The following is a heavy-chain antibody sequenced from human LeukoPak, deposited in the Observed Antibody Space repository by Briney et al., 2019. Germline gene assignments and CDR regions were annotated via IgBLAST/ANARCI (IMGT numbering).Heavy chain of an antibody. CDR2: INPNSGGT. V-gene: IGHV1-2*02. Sequence: ASVKVSCKASGYTFTAYYIHWVRQAPGQGLEWMGWINPNSGGTNYAQKFQGRVTTTRDTSVSTAYMDLSSLRSDDTAVYYCARQPQYRALEDWGQGTLVTVSS. CDR3: ARQPQYRALED. D-gene: IGHD5-12*01. CDR1: GYTFTAYY. J-gene: IGHJ4*02.